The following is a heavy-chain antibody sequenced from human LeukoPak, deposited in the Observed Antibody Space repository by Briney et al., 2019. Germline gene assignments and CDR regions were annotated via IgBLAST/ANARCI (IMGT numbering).Heavy chain of an antibody. Sequence: ASVKVSCKASGYTFTSYDINWVRQATGQGLEWMGWMNPNSGNTGYAQKFQGRVTMTRNTSISTAYMELSSLRSEDTAVYYCARDCDVLRFLEWLPQLYYYYGMDVWGQGTTVTVSS. CDR3: ARDCDVLRFLEWLPQLYYYYGMDV. CDR1: GYTFTSYD. D-gene: IGHD3-3*01. V-gene: IGHV1-8*01. CDR2: MNPNSGNT. J-gene: IGHJ6*02.